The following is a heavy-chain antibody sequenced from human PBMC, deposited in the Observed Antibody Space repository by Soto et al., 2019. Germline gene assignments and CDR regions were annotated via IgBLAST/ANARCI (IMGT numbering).Heavy chain of an antibody. J-gene: IGHJ4*02. V-gene: IGHV1-69*13. CDR2: IIPIFGTA. Sequence: ASVKVSCKASGGTFSSYAISWVRQAPGQGLEWMGGIIPIFGTANYAQKFQGRVTITADESTSTAYMELSSLRSEDTAVYYCARSKTVAGHFDYWGQGTLVTVSS. CDR3: ARSKTVAGHFDY. D-gene: IGHD6-19*01. CDR1: GGTFSSYA.